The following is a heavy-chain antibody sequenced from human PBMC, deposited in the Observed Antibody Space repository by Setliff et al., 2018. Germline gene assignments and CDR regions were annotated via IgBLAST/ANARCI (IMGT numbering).Heavy chain of an antibody. CDR1: GFTFSGSA. CDR2: IRSKTSGFAT. Sequence: AGGSLRLSCAASGFTFSGSAMHWVRQASGKGLEWVGRIRSKTSGFATAYSASVKGRFTISRDDSMNTAYLQMDSLRTEDTAVYYCSRAVDGRTWFDPWGQGALVTVSS. V-gene: IGHV3-73*01. CDR3: SRAVDGRTWFDP. D-gene: IGHD6-19*01. J-gene: IGHJ5*02.